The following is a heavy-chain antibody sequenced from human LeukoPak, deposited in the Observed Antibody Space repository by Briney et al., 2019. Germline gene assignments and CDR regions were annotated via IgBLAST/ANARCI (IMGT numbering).Heavy chain of an antibody. Sequence: SQTLSLTCAISGDSVSSKSAAWNWIRQSPSRGLEWLGRTYYRSKWSSGYAESVKSRITVNPDTSKNQFSLQLKSVTPEDTAVYYCARDLDTSGYYFDPWGQGTLVTVSS. J-gene: IGHJ5*02. CDR3: ARDLDTSGYYFDP. V-gene: IGHV6-1*01. CDR1: GDSVSSKSAA. D-gene: IGHD3-22*01. CDR2: TYYRSKWSS.